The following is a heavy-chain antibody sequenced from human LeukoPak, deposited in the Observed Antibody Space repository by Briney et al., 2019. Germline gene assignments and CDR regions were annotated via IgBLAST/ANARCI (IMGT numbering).Heavy chain of an antibody. V-gene: IGHV4-39*07. CDR2: IYYSGST. CDR1: GGSISSSSYY. J-gene: IGHJ4*02. Sequence: PSETLSLTCTVSGGSISSSSYYWGWIRQPPGKGLEWIGSIYYSGSTYYNPSLKSRVTISVDTSKNQFSLKLSSVTAADTAVYYCARGGVTPFDYWGQGTLVTVSS. D-gene: IGHD4-23*01. CDR3: ARGGVTPFDY.